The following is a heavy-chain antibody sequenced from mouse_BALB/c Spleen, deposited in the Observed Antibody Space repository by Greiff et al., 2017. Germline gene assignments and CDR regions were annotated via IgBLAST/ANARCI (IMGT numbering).Heavy chain of an antibody. V-gene: IGHV1-4*02. Sequence: QVQLKQSAAELARPGASVKMSCKASGYTFTSYTMHWVKQRPGQGLEWIGYINPSSGYTEYNQKFKDKTTLTADKSSSTAYMQLSSLTSEDSAVYYCARSGDMIRSFAYWGQGTLVTVSA. D-gene: IGHD2-4*01. CDR1: GYTFTSYT. CDR3: ARSGDMIRSFAY. J-gene: IGHJ3*01. CDR2: INPSSGYT.